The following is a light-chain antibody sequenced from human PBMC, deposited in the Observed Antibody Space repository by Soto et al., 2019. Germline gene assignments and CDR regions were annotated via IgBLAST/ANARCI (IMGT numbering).Light chain of an antibody. CDR3: LSYTSSGTYV. CDR2: EVG. CDR1: SSDVGNYKY. V-gene: IGLV2-14*01. Sequence: QSALTQPASVSGSPGQSITISCTGTSSDVGNYKYVSWYQQHPGKAPKLIIYEVGNRPSGVSDRFSGSKSGNTASLTISGLQAEDETDYYCLSYTSSGTYVFGTGTKVTVL. J-gene: IGLJ1*01.